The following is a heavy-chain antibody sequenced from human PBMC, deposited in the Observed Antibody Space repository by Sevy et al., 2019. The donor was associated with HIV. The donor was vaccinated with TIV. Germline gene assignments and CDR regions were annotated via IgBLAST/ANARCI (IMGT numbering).Heavy chain of an antibody. CDR1: GFTFSRYS. J-gene: IGHJ6*02. Sequence: GGSLRLSCAASGFTFSRYSMNWVRQAPGKGLEWISYISGNSAAIYYADSVKGRFTVSRDNDNDALYLQLNSLRYDDTALYHCSGGPDCGGDCDIGFYYPLDVWGQGTTVTVSS. V-gene: IGHV3-48*02. CDR2: ISGNSAAI. CDR3: SGGPDCGGDCDIGFYYPLDV. D-gene: IGHD2-21*02.